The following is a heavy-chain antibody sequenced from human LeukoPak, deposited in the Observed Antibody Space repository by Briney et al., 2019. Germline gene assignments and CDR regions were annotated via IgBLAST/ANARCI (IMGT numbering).Heavy chain of an antibody. CDR1: GFTFTSSA. J-gene: IGHJ4*02. CDR2: IVVGSGNT. CDR3: AAGERQQLAQGDY. D-gene: IGHD6-13*01. Sequence: SVKVSCKASGFTFTSSAVQWVRQARGQRLEWIGWIVVGSGNTNYAQKFQERVTITRDMSTSTAYMELSSLRSEDTAVYYCAAGERQQLAQGDYWGQETLVTVSS. V-gene: IGHV1-58*01.